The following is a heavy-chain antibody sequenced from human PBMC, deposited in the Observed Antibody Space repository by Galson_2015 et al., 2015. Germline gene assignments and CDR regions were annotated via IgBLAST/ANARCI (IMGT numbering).Heavy chain of an antibody. CDR3: AKGGLGYCSGGSCYSGKEFDY. CDR1: GFTFSSYA. J-gene: IGHJ4*02. CDR2: VNGGGGST. V-gene: IGHV3-23*01. Sequence: SLRLSCAASGFTFSSYAMRWVRQAPGKGLEWVSTVNGGGGSTYYADSVKGRFTISRDNSRNTLCLQMNSLRVEDTAVYLCAKGGLGYCSGGSCYSGKEFDYWGQGTLVTVSS. D-gene: IGHD2-15*01.